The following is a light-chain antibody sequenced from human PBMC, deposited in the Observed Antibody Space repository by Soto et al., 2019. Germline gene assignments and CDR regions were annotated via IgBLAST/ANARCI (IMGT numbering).Light chain of an antibody. CDR1: SSDVGGYNY. CDR3: CSYAGSSPVV. Sequence: QSSLTQPRSVSGSPGQSVTISCTGTSSDVGGYNYVSWYQQHPGKAPKLMIYDVGKRPSAVPDRFSGSKSGNTASLTISGRQAEDEADYYCCSYAGSSPVVFGGGTKLTVL. V-gene: IGLV2-11*01. CDR2: DVG. J-gene: IGLJ2*01.